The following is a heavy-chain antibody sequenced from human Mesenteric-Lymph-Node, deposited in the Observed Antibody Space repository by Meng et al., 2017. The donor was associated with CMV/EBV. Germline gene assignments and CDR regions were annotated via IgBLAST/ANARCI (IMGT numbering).Heavy chain of an antibody. CDR1: GYPFIDYH. D-gene: IGHD2-2*01. CDR2: ISAYNGDT. CDR3: ARERKYQLLLSFQGYYGMDV. J-gene: IGHJ6*02. Sequence: ASVKVSCKAAGYPFIDYHMHWVRQAPGQGLEWMGWISAYNGDTNHAQKFQGRVTMTTDTSTSTAYMELRSLRSDDTAVYYCARERKYQLLLSFQGYYGMDVWGQGTTVTVSS. V-gene: IGHV1-18*04.